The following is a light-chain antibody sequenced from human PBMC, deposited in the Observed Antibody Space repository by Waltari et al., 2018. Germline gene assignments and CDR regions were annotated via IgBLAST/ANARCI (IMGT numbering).Light chain of an antibody. V-gene: IGLV1-47*01. CDR1: SSNTGSNY. Sequence: QSVLPQPPSGSGTPGQRVTIACSGSSSNTGSNYVYWYQQLPGKAPKLLIYRNNQRPSGVPDRFSGSKSGTSASLAISGLRSEDEADYYCAAWDDTLSGVVFGGGTKLTVL. CDR2: RNN. J-gene: IGLJ2*01. CDR3: AAWDDTLSGVV.